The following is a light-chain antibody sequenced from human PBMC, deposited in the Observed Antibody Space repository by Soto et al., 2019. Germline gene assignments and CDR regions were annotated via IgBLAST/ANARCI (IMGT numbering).Light chain of an antibody. Sequence: QSVLTQPPSASGTPGQRVTISCSGATSNIGSNYVYWYQHLPGTATKLLIYTDNERPSGVPDRFSGSKSGTSASLAISVLRSEDEADYYCAACDDNLRGYWVFGGGTKLTVL. V-gene: IGLV1-47*02. J-gene: IGLJ2*01. CDR3: AACDDNLRGYWV. CDR1: TSNIGSNY. CDR2: TDN.